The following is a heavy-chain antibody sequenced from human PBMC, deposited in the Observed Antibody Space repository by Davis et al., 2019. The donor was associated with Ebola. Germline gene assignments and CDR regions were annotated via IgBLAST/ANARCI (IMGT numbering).Heavy chain of an antibody. Sequence: GESLKISCAASGFTFSDYYMSWIRQAPGKGLEWVSYISSSGSTIYYADSVKGRFTISRDNAKNSLYLQMNSLKTEDTAVYYCTTDKVTIFGVVTLISDAFDIWGQGTMVTVSS. V-gene: IGHV3-11*01. D-gene: IGHD3-3*01. CDR2: ISSSGSTI. CDR3: TTDKVTIFGVVTLISDAFDI. J-gene: IGHJ3*02. CDR1: GFTFSDYY.